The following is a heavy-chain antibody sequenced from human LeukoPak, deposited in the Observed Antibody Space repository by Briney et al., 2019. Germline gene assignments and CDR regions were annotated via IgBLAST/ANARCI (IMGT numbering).Heavy chain of an antibody. CDR2: FDPEYGET. Sequence: ASVKVSCKVSGYTLTELSMHWVRQAPGKGLEWMGGFDPEYGETIYAQKFQGRVTMTEDTSTDTAYMELSSLRSEDTAVYYCATGRGIPLPIVVVPAAIFAFDIWGQGTMVTVSS. CDR1: GYTLTELS. J-gene: IGHJ3*02. D-gene: IGHD2-2*02. V-gene: IGHV1-24*01. CDR3: ATGRGIPLPIVVVPAAIFAFDI.